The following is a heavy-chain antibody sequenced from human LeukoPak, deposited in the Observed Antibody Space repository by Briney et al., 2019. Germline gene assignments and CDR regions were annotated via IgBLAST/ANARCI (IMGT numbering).Heavy chain of an antibody. CDR1: GYIFTDYY. V-gene: IGHV1-2*02. J-gene: IGHJ4*02. CDR2: INPNSGGT. D-gene: IGHD6-6*01. CDR3: ARARWQLVPYFDS. Sequence: ASVKVSCKASGYIFTDYYMHWVRQAPGQGLEWMGWINPNSGGTNFAQKFQGRVAMTRDTSISTAYMELGSLRSDDTAVYYCARARWQLVPYFDSWGQGTPVTVSS.